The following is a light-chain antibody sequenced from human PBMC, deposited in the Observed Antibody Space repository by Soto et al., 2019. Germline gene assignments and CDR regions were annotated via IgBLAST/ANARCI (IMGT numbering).Light chain of an antibody. Sequence: QSVLTQPRSVSGSPGQSVTISCTGTSSDFGGYNYVSWYQQHPGKAPKLMIYDVSERPSGVPDRFSGSKSGNTASLTISGLQAEDEADYYCCSYAGSFYVFGSGTKVT. V-gene: IGLV2-11*01. CDR2: DVS. CDR3: CSYAGSFYV. J-gene: IGLJ1*01. CDR1: SSDFGGYNY.